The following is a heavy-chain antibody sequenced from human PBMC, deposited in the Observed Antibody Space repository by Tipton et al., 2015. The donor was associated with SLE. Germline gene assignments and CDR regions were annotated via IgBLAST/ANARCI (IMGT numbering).Heavy chain of an antibody. Sequence: GSLRLSCATSGFSFSGFCMHWVRQVPGRGLEWISYFKKDGISTSDADSVKGRFTISSDNAKNTLYLQMNSLRAEDTAVYYCVRNAYNGAFDIWGQGSRVTVSS. CDR1: GFSFSGFC. CDR3: VRNAYNGAFDI. J-gene: IGHJ3*02. V-gene: IGHV3-74*01. D-gene: IGHD5-24*01. CDR2: FKKDGIST.